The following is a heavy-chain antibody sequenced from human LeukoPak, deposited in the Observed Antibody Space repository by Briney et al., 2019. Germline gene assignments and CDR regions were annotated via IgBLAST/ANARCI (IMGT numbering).Heavy chain of an antibody. CDR2: ISGSGGST. CDR3: AKDGTYYYGSGRGVLS. J-gene: IGHJ5*02. CDR1: GFTFSSYA. D-gene: IGHD3-10*01. V-gene: IGHV3-23*01. Sequence: GGSLRLSCAASGFTFSSYAMSWVRQAPGKGLEWVSAISGSGGSTYYADSVKGWFTISRDNSKNTLYLQMNSLRAEDTAVYYCAKDGTYYYGSGRGVLSWGQGTLVTVSS.